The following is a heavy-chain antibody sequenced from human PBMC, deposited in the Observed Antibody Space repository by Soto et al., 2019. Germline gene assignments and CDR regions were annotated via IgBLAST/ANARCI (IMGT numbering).Heavy chain of an antibody. Sequence: EVQLVESGGGLVQPGGSLRLSCAASGFTVSSNYMSWVRQAPGKGLEWVSVIYSGGSTYYADSVKGRFTISRHNSKNTLYLQMNSLRAEDTAVYYCAREFTPATVTNYAFDIWGQETMVDVSS. CDR1: GFTVSSNY. V-gene: IGHV3-53*04. J-gene: IGHJ3*02. D-gene: IGHD4-17*01. CDR2: IYSGGST. CDR3: AREFTPATVTNYAFDI.